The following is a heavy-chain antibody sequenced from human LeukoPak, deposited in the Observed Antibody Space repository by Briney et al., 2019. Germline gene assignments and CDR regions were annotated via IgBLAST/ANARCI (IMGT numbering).Heavy chain of an antibody. J-gene: IGHJ3*02. Sequence: SETLSLTCTVSGGSISSGDYYWSWIRQPPGKGLEWIGYIYYSGSTYYNPSLKSRVTISVDTSKNQFSLKLSSVTAADTAVYYCARSPLNYYDSSGYYCFDIWGQGTMVTVSS. D-gene: IGHD3-22*01. V-gene: IGHV4-30-4*01. CDR2: IYYSGST. CDR3: ARSPLNYYDSSGYYCFDI. CDR1: GGSISSGDYY.